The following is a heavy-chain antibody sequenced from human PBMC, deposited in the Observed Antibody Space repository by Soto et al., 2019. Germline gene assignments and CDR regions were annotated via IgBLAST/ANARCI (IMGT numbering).Heavy chain of an antibody. J-gene: IGHJ4*02. V-gene: IGHV3-7*01. CDR1: GFTFSRYW. D-gene: IGHD3-10*01. CDR3: AKAPDGSGREYYCDY. Sequence: EVQLVESGGGVVQPGGSLRLSCATSGFTFSRYWMTGVRQVPGKGLEWVANINQDGTEKYYLASVKGRFTISRDNAKDSLDLQMHALSADDTAVYFCAKAPDGSGREYYCDYWGQGTLVTVSS. CDR2: INQDGTEK.